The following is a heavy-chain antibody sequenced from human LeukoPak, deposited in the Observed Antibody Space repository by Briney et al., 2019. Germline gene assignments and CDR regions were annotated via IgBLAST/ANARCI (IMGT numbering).Heavy chain of an antibody. CDR1: GYTFTSYG. CDR3: ARDDLLGIAVAGGFDP. V-gene: IGHV1-18*01. D-gene: IGHD6-19*01. Sequence: GASVKVSCKASGYTFTSYGISWVRQAPGHGLEWMGWISAYNGNTNYAQKPQGRVTMTTDTSTSTAYMELRSLRSDDTAVYYCARDDLLGIAVAGGFDPWGQGTLVTVSS. J-gene: IGHJ5*02. CDR2: ISAYNGNT.